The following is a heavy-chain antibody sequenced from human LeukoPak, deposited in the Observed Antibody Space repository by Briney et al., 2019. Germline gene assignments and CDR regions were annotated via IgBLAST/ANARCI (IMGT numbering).Heavy chain of an antibody. CDR1: GYTFTGYY. CDR3: ARDWAYSSSSRYYFDY. V-gene: IGHV1-2*02. J-gene: IGHJ4*02. CDR2: INPNSGGT. D-gene: IGHD6-6*01. Sequence: ASVKVSCKASGYTFTGYYMHWVRQAPGQGLEWMGWINPNSGGTNYAQKFQGRVTMTRDTSISTAYMELSRLRSDDTAVYYCARDWAYSSSSRYYFDYWGQGTLVTVSS.